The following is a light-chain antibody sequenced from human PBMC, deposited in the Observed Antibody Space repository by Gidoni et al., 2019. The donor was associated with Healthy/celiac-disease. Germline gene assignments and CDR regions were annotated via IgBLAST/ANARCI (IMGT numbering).Light chain of an antibody. CDR3: QQSDSTPT. V-gene: IGKV1-39*01. J-gene: IGKJ4*01. CDR2: AAS. CDR1: QSISSY. Sequence: CRASQSISSYFNWYQQKPGKAPKLLIDAASRLQSGVPSRFSGSGSGTNFTLTIISLQPEDFATYYCQQSDSTPTFGGXTKVEIK.